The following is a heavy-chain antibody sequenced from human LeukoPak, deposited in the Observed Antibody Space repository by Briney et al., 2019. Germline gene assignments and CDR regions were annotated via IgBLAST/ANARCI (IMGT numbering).Heavy chain of an antibody. CDR3: ARTLIDDDILTTYYANGFDI. V-gene: IGHV1-2*02. CDR2: INPNSGGT. CDR1: GYTFTGYY. D-gene: IGHD3-9*01. J-gene: IGHJ3*02. Sequence: VASVKVSCKASGYTFTGYYMHWVRQAPGQGLEWMGWINPNSGGTKYAQKFQGRVTMTRDTSISTAYMELSRLRSDDTAVYYCARTLIDDDILTTYYANGFDIWGQGTMVTVSS.